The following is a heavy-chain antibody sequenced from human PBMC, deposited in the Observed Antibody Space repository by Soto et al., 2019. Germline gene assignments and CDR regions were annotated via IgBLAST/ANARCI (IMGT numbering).Heavy chain of an antibody. V-gene: IGHV3-23*01. CDR3: AKGSIEYSASVDN. CDR1: GFSFSSYA. Sequence: EVQLLESGGGLVQPGGYLRLSCAASGFSFSSYAMVWFRRAPGKGLEWVSVISARGGSSYFADTVKGRFTLSIDNSKNVLSLEMNSLRAEDTAIYFCAKGSIEYSASVDNWGQGTLVLVSS. J-gene: IGHJ4*02. CDR2: ISARGGSS. D-gene: IGHD5-12*01.